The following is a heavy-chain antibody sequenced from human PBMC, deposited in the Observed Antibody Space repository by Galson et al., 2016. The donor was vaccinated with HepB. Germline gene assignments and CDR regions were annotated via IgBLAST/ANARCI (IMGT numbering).Heavy chain of an antibody. J-gene: IGHJ4*02. CDR1: GFSFSNYW. D-gene: IGHD1-26*01. Sequence: SLRLSCAASGFSFSNYWMIWVRQVPGKGPEWVANIKGDGSETYYQYSVKGRFGISRDNAENALFLQMNSLRAEATAVYYCARLVLLHGLRQRGYFDSWGQGTRVTVSS. CDR2: IKGDGSET. CDR3: ARLVLLHGLRQRGYFDS. V-gene: IGHV3-7*01.